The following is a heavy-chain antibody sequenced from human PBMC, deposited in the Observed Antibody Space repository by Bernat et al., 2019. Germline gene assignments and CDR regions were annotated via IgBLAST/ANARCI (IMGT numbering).Heavy chain of an antibody. Sequence: QVQLVESGGGVVQPGRSLRLSCAASGFTFSSYGMHWVRQAPGKGLEWVAVISYDGSNKYYADSVKGRFNISRDNSKNKLYLQMNRLRAEDTAVYYCAKEANAYCGGDCYSFDYWGQGTLVTVSS. J-gene: IGHJ4*02. CDR1: GFTFSSYG. CDR2: ISYDGSNK. CDR3: AKEANAYCGGDCYSFDY. D-gene: IGHD2-21*01. V-gene: IGHV3-30*18.